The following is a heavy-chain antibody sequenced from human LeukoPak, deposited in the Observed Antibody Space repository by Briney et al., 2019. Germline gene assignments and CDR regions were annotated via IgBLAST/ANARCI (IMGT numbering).Heavy chain of an antibody. J-gene: IGHJ4*02. Sequence: GGSLRLSCAASGLTFSSYATSWVRQAPRKGLEWVSAISGSGGSTYYADSVKGRFTISRDNSKNTLYLQMNRLKAEDTAVYYCARVRAYYDFWSGYSSSFDYWGQGTLVTVSS. CDR3: ARVRAYYDFWSGYSSSFDY. D-gene: IGHD3-3*01. V-gene: IGHV3-23*01. CDR1: GLTFSSYA. CDR2: ISGSGGST.